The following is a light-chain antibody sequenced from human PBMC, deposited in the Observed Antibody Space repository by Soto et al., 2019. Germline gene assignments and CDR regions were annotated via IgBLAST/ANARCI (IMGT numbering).Light chain of an antibody. CDR1: KIGTKS. Sequence: SYELTQPPSVSVAPGKTARITCGGTKIGTKSVHWYQQKPGQAPVLLIYYDNVRPSGIPERISGSNSGNTATLTISGVEAGDEADYYCQVWDSRSVVFGGGTKLTVL. V-gene: IGLV3-21*04. CDR2: YDN. J-gene: IGLJ2*01. CDR3: QVWDSRSVV.